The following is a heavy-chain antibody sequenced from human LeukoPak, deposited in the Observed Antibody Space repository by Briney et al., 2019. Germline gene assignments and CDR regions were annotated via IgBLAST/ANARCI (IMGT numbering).Heavy chain of an antibody. D-gene: IGHD5-18*01. Sequence: GASVKVSCKASGYTFTSYGISWVRQAPGQGLEWMGWISAYNGNINYAQKLQGRVTMTTDTSTSTAYMELRSLRSDDTAVYYCARAPSRVDTAMVEDYWGQGTLVTVSS. CDR3: ARAPSRVDTAMVEDY. CDR2: ISAYNGNI. J-gene: IGHJ4*02. V-gene: IGHV1-18*01. CDR1: GYTFTSYG.